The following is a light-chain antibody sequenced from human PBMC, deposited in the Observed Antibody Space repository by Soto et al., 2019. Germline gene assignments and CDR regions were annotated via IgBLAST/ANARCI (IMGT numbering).Light chain of an antibody. J-gene: IGKJ1*01. CDR3: QQCNLYWT. CDR1: QTIGNW. Sequence: DIQMTQSPSTLPASVGDRVTITSRASQTIGNWLAWYQQKPGKVPKLLIYNASTLESGAPSRFSGSGSGTEFTLTISSLQPDDFATYYCQQCNLYWTFGHGTKVEIK. V-gene: IGKV1-5*03. CDR2: NAS.